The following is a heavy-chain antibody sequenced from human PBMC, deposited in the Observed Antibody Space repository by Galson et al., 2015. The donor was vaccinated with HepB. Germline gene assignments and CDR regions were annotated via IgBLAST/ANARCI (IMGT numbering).Heavy chain of an antibody. V-gene: IGHV1-2*04. CDR3: ARAPSFHCGGDCYSFNWYSDL. CDR1: GYTFTGYY. Sequence: SVKVSCKASGYTFTGYYMHWVRQAPGQGLEWMGWINPNSGGTNYAQKFQGWVTMTRDTSISTAYMELSRLRSDDTAVYYCARAPSFHCGGDCYSFNWYSDLWGRGTLVTVSS. CDR2: INPNSGGT. D-gene: IGHD2-21*02. J-gene: IGHJ2*01.